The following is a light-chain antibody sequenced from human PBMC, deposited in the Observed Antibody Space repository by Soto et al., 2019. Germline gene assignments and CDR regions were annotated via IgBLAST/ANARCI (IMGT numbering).Light chain of an antibody. J-gene: IGKJ1*01. CDR2: DAS. Sequence: IVMTQSPATLSMSPGERATLSCRASQSLNRDLAWYQQKPGQAPRLLIYDASNRATGIPARFSGSGSGTDFTLTISRLEPEDFAVYYCQQYGSSPLWTFGQGTKVDIK. CDR3: QQYGSSPLWT. CDR1: QSLNRD. V-gene: IGKV3-20*01.